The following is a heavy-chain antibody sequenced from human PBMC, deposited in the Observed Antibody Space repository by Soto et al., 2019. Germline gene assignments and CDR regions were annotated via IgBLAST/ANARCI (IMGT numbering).Heavy chain of an antibody. CDR1: GGTFSSYA. Sequence: SVKVSCKASGGTFSSYAISWVRQAPGQGLEWMGGIIPIFGTANYAQKFQGRVTITADESTSTAYMELSSLRSEDTAVYYCAIAARYYYYYYGMDVWGQGTTVTVYS. J-gene: IGHJ6*02. CDR2: IIPIFGTA. V-gene: IGHV1-69*13. D-gene: IGHD2-15*01. CDR3: AIAARYYYYYYGMDV.